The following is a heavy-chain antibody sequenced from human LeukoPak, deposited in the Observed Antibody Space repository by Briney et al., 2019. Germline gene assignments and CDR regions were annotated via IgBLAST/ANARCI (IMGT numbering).Heavy chain of an antibody. CDR3: ARAGKIYYDSSGPIDY. CDR1: GGSISSYY. V-gene: IGHV4-59*01. CDR2: IYYSGST. Sequence: SQNLSLTCTVSGGSISSYYWSWIRQPPGKGLEWIGYIYYSGSTNYNPSLKSRVTISVDTSKNQFSLKLSSVTAADTAVYYCARAGKIYYDSSGPIDYWGQGTLVTVSS. D-gene: IGHD3-22*01. J-gene: IGHJ4*02.